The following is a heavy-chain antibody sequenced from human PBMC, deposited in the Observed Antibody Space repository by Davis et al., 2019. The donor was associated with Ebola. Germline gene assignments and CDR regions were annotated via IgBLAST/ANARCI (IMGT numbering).Heavy chain of an antibody. D-gene: IGHD1-26*01. CDR2: IRSKAYGGTT. CDR3: TSWGEIVGAPFDY. J-gene: IGHJ4*02. V-gene: IGHV3-49*03. Sequence: GESLKISCTASGFTFGDYAMSWFRQAPGKGLEWVGFIRSKAYGGTTEYAASVKGRFTISRDDSKSIAYLQMNSLKTEDTAVYYCTSWGEIVGAPFDYWGQGTLVTVSS. CDR1: GFTFGDYA.